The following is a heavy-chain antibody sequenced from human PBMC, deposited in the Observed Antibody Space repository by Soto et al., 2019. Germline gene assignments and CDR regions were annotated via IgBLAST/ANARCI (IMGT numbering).Heavy chain of an antibody. D-gene: IGHD6-13*01. CDR2: ISFSGSNI. J-gene: IGHJ4*02. CDR1: GFTFSSYS. V-gene: IGHV3-48*02. Sequence: EVQLVESGGGLVQPGGSLRLSCVASGFTFSSYSMNWVRQAPGKGLEWISHISFSGSNIYYAESVKGRFTISRDNAKNSLYLQMNSLRDDDTAVYYCARESSSSRFPYWGQGTLVTVSS. CDR3: ARESSSSRFPY.